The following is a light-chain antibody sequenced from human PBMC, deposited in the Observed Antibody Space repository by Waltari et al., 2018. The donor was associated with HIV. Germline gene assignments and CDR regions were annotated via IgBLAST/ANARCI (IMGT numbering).Light chain of an antibody. Sequence: EIVLTQSPGTLSLSPGERATLSCRASQSVSSSYLAWYQQKPGQAPRLLVYGASARAAGVPARFTGSGSGTEFTLTISSLQSEDFAVYYCQQYNYWPPYTFSQGTRLDIK. J-gene: IGKJ2*01. CDR2: GAS. CDR1: QSVSSSY. CDR3: QQYNYWPPYT. V-gene: IGKV3-15*01.